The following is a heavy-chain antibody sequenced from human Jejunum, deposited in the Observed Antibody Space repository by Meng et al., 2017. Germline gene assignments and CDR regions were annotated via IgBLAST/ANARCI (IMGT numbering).Heavy chain of an antibody. V-gene: IGHV3-74*01. CDR2: IRYDGSSA. CDR1: GFIFSERW. CDR3: AQSDYFHY. J-gene: IGHJ4*02. Sequence: DVQLVESGAGLVQPGGSLRLSCAASGFIFSERWMHWVRQAPGKGLVWVSRIRYDGSSANYADSVKGRFTISRDNAKNTLYLQMDSLRAEDTAVYYCAQSDYFHYWGQGALVTVSS.